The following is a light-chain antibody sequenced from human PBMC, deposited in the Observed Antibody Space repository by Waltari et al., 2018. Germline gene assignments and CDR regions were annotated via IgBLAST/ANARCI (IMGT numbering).Light chain of an antibody. CDR3: QQSYSTPST. J-gene: IGKJ3*01. CDR1: QSISSY. V-gene: IGKV1-39*01. Sequence: DIQMTQSPSSLSASVGDRVTITCRASQSISSYLNWYQQKPGKAPKLLIYAASSLQSGVPSRFSGSGSGIDFTLTISSLQPEDFATYYCQQSYSTPSTFGPGTKVDIK. CDR2: AAS.